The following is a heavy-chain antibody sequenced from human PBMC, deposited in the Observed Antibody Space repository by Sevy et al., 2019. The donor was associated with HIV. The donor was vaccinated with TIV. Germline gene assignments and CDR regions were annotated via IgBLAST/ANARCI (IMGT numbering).Heavy chain of an antibody. CDR1: GFTLGDYA. V-gene: IGHV3-49*04. D-gene: IGHD2-21*01. CDR3: IRSRLLGYTAVVPDH. CDR2: MRSNAFAGTT. Sequence: GGSLRLSCTTSGFTLGDYAMSWVRQAPGKGLEWVGFMRSNAFAGTTEYAASVKGRFTISTDDSKASAHLQMNSLRTEDTGVYYCIRSRLLGYTAVVPDHWGQGTLVTVSS. J-gene: IGHJ4*02.